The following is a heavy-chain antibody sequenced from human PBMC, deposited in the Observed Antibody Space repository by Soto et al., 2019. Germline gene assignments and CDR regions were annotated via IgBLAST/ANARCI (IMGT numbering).Heavy chain of an antibody. J-gene: IGHJ4*02. CDR2: ISYDGSNK. CDR3: ARDGRVRGVIQYQLDY. V-gene: IGHV3-30-3*01. CDR1: GFTFSSYA. D-gene: IGHD3-10*01. Sequence: GGSLRLSCAASGFTFSSYAMHWVRQAPGKGLEWVAVISYDGSNKYYADSVKGRFTISRDNSKNTLYLQMNSLRAEDTAVYYCARDGRVRGVIQYQLDYWGQGTLVTVSS.